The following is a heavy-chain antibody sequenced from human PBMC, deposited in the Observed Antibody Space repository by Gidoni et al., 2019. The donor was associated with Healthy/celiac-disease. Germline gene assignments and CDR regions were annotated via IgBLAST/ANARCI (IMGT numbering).Heavy chain of an antibody. J-gene: IGHJ4*02. CDR2: IYYSGST. CDR1: GCSISSSSYY. V-gene: IGHV4-39*01. Sequence: QLQLQESGPGLVKPSATLSLTCTVSGCSISSSSYYWGWIRQPPGKGLEWIGSIYYSGSTYYNPSLKSRVTISVDTSKNQFSLKLSSVTAADTAVYYCARHTTPRFYFDYWGQGTLVTVSS. D-gene: IGHD1-1*01. CDR3: ARHTTPRFYFDY.